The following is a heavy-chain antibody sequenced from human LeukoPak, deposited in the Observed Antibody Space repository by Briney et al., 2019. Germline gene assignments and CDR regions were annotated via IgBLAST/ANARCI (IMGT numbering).Heavy chain of an antibody. J-gene: IGHJ2*01. CDR3: ARMAYDSSGYRYFDL. D-gene: IGHD3-22*01. CDR1: GYSFSIYW. V-gene: IGHV5-10-1*01. Sequence: PGESLKISCKGSGYSFSIYWISWVRQMPGKGLEWMGRITPSDSYTNYSPSFQGHVTIPADKSISTAYLQWSNLKASDTAMYYCARMAYDSSGYRYFDLWGRGTLVTVSS. CDR2: ITPSDSYT.